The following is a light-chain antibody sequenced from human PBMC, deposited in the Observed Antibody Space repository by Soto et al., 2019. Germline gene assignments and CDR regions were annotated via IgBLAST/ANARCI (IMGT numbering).Light chain of an antibody. Sequence: DIQMTQSPSTLSASVGDTVTVTCRASQSVSGWLAWYQQKPGKVPKLLIYAASTLQSGVSSRFSGSGSGTDFTLTISSLQPEDVGTYYCQKYNNAPLTFGGGTKVDIK. CDR2: AAS. CDR1: QSVSGW. V-gene: IGKV1-27*01. CDR3: QKYNNAPLT. J-gene: IGKJ4*01.